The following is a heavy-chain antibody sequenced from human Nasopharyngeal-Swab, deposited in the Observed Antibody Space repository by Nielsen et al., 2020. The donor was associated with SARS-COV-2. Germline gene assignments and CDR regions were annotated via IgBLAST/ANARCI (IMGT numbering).Heavy chain of an antibody. CDR2: MNPNSGNT. D-gene: IGHD3-16*01. V-gene: IGHV1-8*01. J-gene: IGHJ6*03. Sequence: WVRQAPGQGLEWMGWMNPNSGNTGYAQKFQGRVTMTRNTSISTAYMELSSLRSEDTAVYYCARGIKDDRGKGEERGKTITNNYYYMDVWGKKTTVTVSS. CDR3: ARGIKDDRGKGEERGKTITNNYYYMDV.